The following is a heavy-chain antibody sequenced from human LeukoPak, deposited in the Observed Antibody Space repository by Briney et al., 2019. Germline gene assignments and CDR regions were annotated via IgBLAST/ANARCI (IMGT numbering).Heavy chain of an antibody. CDR1: GFTFTISA. V-gene: IGHV1-58*02. CDR3: AADQGSGWYV. Sequence: SVKVSCKASGFTFTISAMQWVRQARGQRLEWIGWIVVGSGNTNYAQKFQERVTITRDMSTSTAYMELSSLRSEDTAVYYCAADQGSGWYVWGQGTLVTVSS. D-gene: IGHD6-19*01. CDR2: IVVGSGNT. J-gene: IGHJ4*02.